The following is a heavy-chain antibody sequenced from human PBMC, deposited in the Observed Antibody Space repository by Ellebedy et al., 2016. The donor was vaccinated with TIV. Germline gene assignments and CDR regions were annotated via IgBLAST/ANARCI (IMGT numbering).Heavy chain of an antibody. J-gene: IGHJ6*03. CDR3: AREVGFLESRYMDV. V-gene: IGHV1-69*04. D-gene: IGHD3-3*02. Sequence: SVKVSXXASGYTFTSYYMHWVRQASGQGLEWMGRIIPILGIANYAQKFQGRVTITVDKSTSTAYMELSSLRSDDTAVYYCAREVGFLESRYMDVWGKGTTVTVSS. CDR2: IIPILGIA. CDR1: GYTFTSYY.